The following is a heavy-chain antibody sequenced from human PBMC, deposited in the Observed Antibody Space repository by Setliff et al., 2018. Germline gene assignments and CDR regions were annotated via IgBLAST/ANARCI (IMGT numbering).Heavy chain of an antibody. Sequence: SETLSLTCNVSGASITSGGFYWTWIRQPAGKGLEWIGHISPSGSTTYNPSVKSRVTISLDTSKNHFSLKLDSVTAADTALYYCARSPSSGAYWNPRPFYSDYWARGTLVTVSS. D-gene: IGHD1-26*01. V-gene: IGHV4-61*09. CDR1: GASITSGGFY. CDR3: ARSPSSGAYWNPRPFYSDY. CDR2: ISPSGST. J-gene: IGHJ4*02.